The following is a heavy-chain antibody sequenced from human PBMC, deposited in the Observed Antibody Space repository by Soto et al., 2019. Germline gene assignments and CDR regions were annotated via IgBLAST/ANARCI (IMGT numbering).Heavy chain of an antibody. Sequence: PGGSLRLCCAAFGFTVSGKKYVAWVRQAPGKGLEWVSALYDLDGTYYADSVKGRFTTSSDSSRTTVYLQMNDLRPDDTAVYSCATWHLREHAYDIWGQGTTVTVSS. CDR1: GFTVSGKKY. J-gene: IGHJ3*02. V-gene: IGHV3-53*01. D-gene: IGHD3-10*01. CDR2: LYDLDGT. CDR3: ATWHLREHAYDI.